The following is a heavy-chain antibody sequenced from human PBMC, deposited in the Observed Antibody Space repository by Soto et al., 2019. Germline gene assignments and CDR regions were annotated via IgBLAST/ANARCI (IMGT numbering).Heavy chain of an antibody. J-gene: IGHJ6*02. D-gene: IGHD5-18*01. CDR2: ISYDGSNK. CDR1: GFTFSSYA. V-gene: IGHV3-30-3*01. CDR3: ARDATGYSYPYGMDV. Sequence: GGSLRLSCAASGFTFSSYAMHWVRQAPGKGLEWVAVISYDGSNKYYADSVKGRFTISRDNSKNTLYLQMNSLRAEDTAVYYCARDATGYSYPYGMDVWGQGTTVTVSS.